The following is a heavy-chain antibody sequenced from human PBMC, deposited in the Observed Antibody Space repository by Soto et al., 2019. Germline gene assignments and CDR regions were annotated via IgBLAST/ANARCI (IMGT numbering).Heavy chain of an antibody. D-gene: IGHD1-26*01. Sequence: ASVKVSCKASGYTFTSYAISWVRQAPGQGLEWMGWINTYYGNTNYAQKAQGRVTMTTDTSTSTAYMELRSLRSDDTAVYYCARGGRSQYYCYYGMDVWGQGTTVTVSS. CDR1: GYTFTSYA. CDR3: ARGGRSQYYCYYGMDV. J-gene: IGHJ6*02. CDR2: INTYYGNT. V-gene: IGHV1-18*01.